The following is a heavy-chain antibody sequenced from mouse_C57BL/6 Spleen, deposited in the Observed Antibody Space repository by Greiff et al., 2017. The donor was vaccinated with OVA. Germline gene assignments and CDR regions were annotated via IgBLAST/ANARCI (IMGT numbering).Heavy chain of an antibody. J-gene: IGHJ4*01. CDR3: ATTGTSDAMDY. CDR1: GYSFTGYY. CDR2: INPSTGGT. V-gene: IGHV1-42*01. D-gene: IGHD4-1*02. Sequence: VQLQQSGPELVKPGASVKISCKASGYSFTGYYMNWVKQSPEKSLEWIGEINPSTGGTTYNQKFKAKATLTVDKSSSTAYMQLKSLTSEDSAVYYCATTGTSDAMDYWGQRTSVTVSS.